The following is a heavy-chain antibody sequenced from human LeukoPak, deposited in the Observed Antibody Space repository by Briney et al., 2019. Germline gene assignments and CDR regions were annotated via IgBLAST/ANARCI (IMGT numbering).Heavy chain of an antibody. V-gene: IGHV3-23*01. D-gene: IGHD6-13*01. CDR2: ISGSGGST. CDR3: AKDIGFSSWYHDAFDI. Sequence: PGGSLRLSCAASGFTFSSYAMSWVRQAPGKGLEWVSAISGSGGSTYYADSVKGRFTISRDNSKNTLYLQMNSLRAEDTAVYYCAKDIGFSSWYHDAFDIWGQGTMVTVSS. J-gene: IGHJ3*02. CDR1: GFTFSSYA.